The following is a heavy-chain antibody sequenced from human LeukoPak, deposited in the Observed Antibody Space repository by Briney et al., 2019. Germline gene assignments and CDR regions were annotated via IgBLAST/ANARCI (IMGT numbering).Heavy chain of an antibody. CDR1: GFTFSSYS. CDR3: ARKGSGGWDDY. J-gene: IGHJ4*02. D-gene: IGHD1-26*01. V-gene: IGHV3-64*02. Sequence: GGSLRLSCAASGFTFSSYSMPWVRQAPGRGPEYVAAISSRGTTTHYGDSVQGRFIVPRDNSNYTLYLQMAGLRPDDSGMYFCARKGSGGWDDYWGRGTLVAVSS. CDR2: ISSRGTTT.